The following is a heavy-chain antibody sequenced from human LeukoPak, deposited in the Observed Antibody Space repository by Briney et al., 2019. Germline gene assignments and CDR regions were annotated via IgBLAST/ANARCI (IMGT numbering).Heavy chain of an antibody. CDR1: GGSFSGYY. J-gene: IGHJ4*02. CDR3: ARATRQKRITMVRGVIYFDY. D-gene: IGHD3-10*01. V-gene: IGHV4-34*01. CDR2: INHSGST. Sequence: PSETLSLTCAVYGGSFSGYYWSWIRQPPGKGLEWIGEINHSGSTNYNPSLKSRVTISVDTSKNQFSLKLSSVTAADTAVYYCARATRQKRITMVRGVIYFDYWGQGTLVTVSS.